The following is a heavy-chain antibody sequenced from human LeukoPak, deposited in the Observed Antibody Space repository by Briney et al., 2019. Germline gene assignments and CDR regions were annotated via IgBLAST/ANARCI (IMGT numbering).Heavy chain of an antibody. CDR2: ISGSGGST. J-gene: IGHJ5*02. CDR3: AKDGKGNSGYDYRDWFDP. V-gene: IGHV3-23*01. D-gene: IGHD5-12*01. CDR1: GFTFSSYA. Sequence: PGGSLRLSCAASGFTFSSYAMSWVRQAPGKGLEWVSAISGSGGSTYYADSVKGRFTISRDNSKNTLYLQMNSLRAEDTAVYYCAKDGKGNSGYDYRDWFDPWGQGTLVTVSS.